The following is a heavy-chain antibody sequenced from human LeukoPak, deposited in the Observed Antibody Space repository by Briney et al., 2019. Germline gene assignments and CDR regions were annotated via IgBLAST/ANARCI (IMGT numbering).Heavy chain of an antibody. D-gene: IGHD2-15*01. CDR1: GFTFSSYA. J-gene: IGHJ6*03. CDR3: AKSGYCSGGSCYSSHYYYYYMDV. Sequence: GGSLRLSCAASGFTFSSYAMSWVRQAPGKGLEWVSAISGSGGSTYYADSVKGRFTISRDNSKNTLYLQMNSLRAEDTAVYYCAKSGYCSGGSCYSSHYYYYYMDVWGKGTTVTVSS. CDR2: ISGSGGST. V-gene: IGHV3-23*01.